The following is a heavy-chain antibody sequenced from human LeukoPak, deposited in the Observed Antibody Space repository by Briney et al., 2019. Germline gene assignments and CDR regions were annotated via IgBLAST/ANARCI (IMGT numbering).Heavy chain of an antibody. CDR2: IIPIFCTA. CDR1: GGTFSSYA. Sequence: SVTVSCKASGGTFSSYAISWVRQAPGQGLEWMGGIIPIFCTANYAQKFQGRVTITADESTSTAYMELSSLRSEDTAVYYCARDPYCSSTSCHQYYYYYYGMDVWGQGTTVTVSS. J-gene: IGHJ6*02. V-gene: IGHV1-69*01. CDR3: ARDPYCSSTSCHQYYYYYYGMDV. D-gene: IGHD2-2*01.